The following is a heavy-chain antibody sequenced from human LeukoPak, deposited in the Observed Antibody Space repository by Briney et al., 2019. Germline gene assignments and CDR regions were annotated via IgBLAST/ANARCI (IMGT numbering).Heavy chain of an antibody. CDR2: IYHSGST. V-gene: IGHV4-38-2*02. CDR3: ARDLDGSGSYYNY. CDR1: GYSISSGYY. D-gene: IGHD3-10*01. J-gene: IGHJ4*02. Sequence: PSETLSLTCTVSGYSISSGYYWGWIRQPPGKGLEWIGSIYHSGSTYYNPSLKSRVTISVDASKNRFSLKLSSVTAADTAVYYCARDLDGSGSYYNYWGQGTLVTVSS.